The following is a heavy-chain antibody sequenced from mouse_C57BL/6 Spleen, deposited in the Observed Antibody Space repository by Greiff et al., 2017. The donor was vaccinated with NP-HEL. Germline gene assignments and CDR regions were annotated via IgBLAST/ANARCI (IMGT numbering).Heavy chain of an antibody. CDR2: INPSNGGT. Sequence: QVQLKQPGTELVKPGASVKLSCKASGYTFTSYWMHWVKQRPGQGLEWIGNINPSNGGTNYNEKFKSKATLTVDKSSSTAYMQLSSLTSEDSAVYYCARQITTVVGFDYWGQGTTLTVSS. CDR1: GYTFTSYW. V-gene: IGHV1-53*01. J-gene: IGHJ2*01. CDR3: ARQITTVVGFDY. D-gene: IGHD1-1*01.